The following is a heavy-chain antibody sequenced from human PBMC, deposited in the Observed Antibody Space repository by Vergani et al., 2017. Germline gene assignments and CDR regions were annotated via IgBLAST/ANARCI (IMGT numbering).Heavy chain of an antibody. CDR2: VDPEDGET. J-gene: IGHJ6*02. D-gene: IGHD4-17*01. Sequence: EVQLVQSGAEVKKPGATVKISCKVSGYTFTDYYMHWVQQAPGKGLEWMGLVDPEDGETIYAEKFQGRVTITADTSTDTAYMELSSLRSEDTAVYYCARGSVATVPSRGYYYYGMDVWGQGTTVTVSS. V-gene: IGHV1-69-2*01. CDR1: GYTFTDYY. CDR3: ARGSVATVPSRGYYYYGMDV.